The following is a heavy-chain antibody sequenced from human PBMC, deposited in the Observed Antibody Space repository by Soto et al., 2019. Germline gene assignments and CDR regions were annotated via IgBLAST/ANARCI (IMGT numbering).Heavy chain of an antibody. Sequence: SQTLSLTGAISGDSVSSNSAAWNWIRQSPSRGLEWLGRTYYRSKWYNDYAVSVKSRITXXXDXXXXXFSLQXXSVXPEDTAVYYCARGELRYDSSDIWGQGTMETVS. CDR2: TYYRSKWYN. CDR3: ARGELRYDSSDI. D-gene: IGHD1-7*01. CDR1: GDSVSSNSAA. J-gene: IGHJ3*02. V-gene: IGHV6-1*01.